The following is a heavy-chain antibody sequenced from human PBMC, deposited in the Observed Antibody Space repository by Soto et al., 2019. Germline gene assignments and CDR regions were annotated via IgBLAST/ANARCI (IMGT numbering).Heavy chain of an antibody. D-gene: IGHD6-19*01. V-gene: IGHV4-39*01. CDR1: GGSISSSSYY. CDR3: ARQAYSSGLFDY. J-gene: IGHJ4*02. CDR2: IYYSGST. Sequence: QLQLQESGPGLVKPSETLSLTCTVSGGSISSSSYYWGWIRQPPGKGLEWIGSIYYSGSTYYNPSLKSRVTISVDTSKNQFSLKLSSVTAADTAVYYCARQAYSSGLFDYWGQGTLVTVSS.